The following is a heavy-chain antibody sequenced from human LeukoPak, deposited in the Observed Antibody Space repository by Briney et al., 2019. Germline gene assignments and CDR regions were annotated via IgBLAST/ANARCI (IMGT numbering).Heavy chain of an antibody. D-gene: IGHD3-3*01. J-gene: IGHJ4*02. CDR1: GGSISSGGYY. CDR3: ARGYFWSGYYTGTDY. Sequence: SETLSLTCTVSGGSISSGGYYWSWIRQHPGKGLEWIGYIYYSGSTYYNPSLKSRVTISVDTSKNQFSLKLSSVTAADTAVYYCARGYFWSGYYTGTDYWGQGTLVTVSS. V-gene: IGHV4-31*03. CDR2: IYYSGST.